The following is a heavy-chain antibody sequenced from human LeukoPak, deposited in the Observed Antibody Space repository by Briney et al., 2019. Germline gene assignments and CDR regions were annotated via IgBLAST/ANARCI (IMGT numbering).Heavy chain of an antibody. CDR1: GFTFTTYW. Sequence: QPGGSLRLSCAASGFTFTTYWMSWVRQAPGKGLEWVANIKQDGTEKYYVDSVKGRFTISRDNAKNSLYLQMNSLRAEDTAVYYCARDQDPYCSGGSCYSRDPFSWFDPWGQGTLVAVSS. D-gene: IGHD2-15*01. CDR3: ARDQDPYCSGGSCYSRDPFSWFDP. CDR2: IKQDGTEK. J-gene: IGHJ5*02. V-gene: IGHV3-7*01.